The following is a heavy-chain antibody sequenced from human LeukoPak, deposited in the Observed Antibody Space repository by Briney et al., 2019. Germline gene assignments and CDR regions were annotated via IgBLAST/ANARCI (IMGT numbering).Heavy chain of an antibody. CDR3: TRDRLGATFDY. Sequence: PGGSLRLSCAASGFTFSSYWMTWVRQAPGKGLDWLSYISSGGSTIYYADSVKGRFTISRDNAKNSLYLQMNSLRAEDTAVYYCTRDRLGATFDYWGQGTLVTVSS. CDR1: GFTFSSYW. D-gene: IGHD5-12*01. V-gene: IGHV3-48*04. J-gene: IGHJ4*02. CDR2: ISSGGSTI.